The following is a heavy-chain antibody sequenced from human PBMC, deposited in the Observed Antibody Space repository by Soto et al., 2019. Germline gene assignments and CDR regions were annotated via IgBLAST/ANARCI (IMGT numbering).Heavy chain of an antibody. J-gene: IGHJ6*02. CDR3: ARDQGHSDFCSGYPNYYHQGMDV. CDR1: GYTFTSYG. D-gene: IGHD3-3*01. V-gene: IGHV1-18*04. CDR2: ISAYNGKT. Sequence: ASVKVSCKASGYTFTSYGISWVRQAPGQGLEWMGWISAYNGKTNYAQKLQGRVTMTTDTSTSTAYMELRSLRSDDTAVYYCARDQGHSDFCSGYPNYYHQGMDVPGPGTTVT.